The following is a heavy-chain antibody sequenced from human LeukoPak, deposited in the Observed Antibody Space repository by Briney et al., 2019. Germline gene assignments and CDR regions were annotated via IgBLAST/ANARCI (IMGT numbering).Heavy chain of an antibody. Sequence: GGSLRLSCAASGFTFSSYGMHWVRQAPGKGLEWVAVVSYDGSNKYYADSVKGRFTISRDNSKNTLYLQMNSLRAEDTAVYYCAKAPGYCSSTSCSVDYWAQGTLVTVSS. V-gene: IGHV3-30*18. CDR2: VSYDGSNK. D-gene: IGHD2-2*03. J-gene: IGHJ4*02. CDR3: AKAPGYCSSTSCSVDY. CDR1: GFTFSSYG.